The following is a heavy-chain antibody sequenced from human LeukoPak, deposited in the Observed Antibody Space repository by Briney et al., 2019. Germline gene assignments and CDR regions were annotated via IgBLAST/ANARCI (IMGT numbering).Heavy chain of an antibody. D-gene: IGHD2-2*02. Sequence: SETLSPTCAVYGGSFSGYYWSWIRQPPGKGLEWIGEINHSGSTNYNPSLKSRVTISVDTSKNQFSLKLSSVTAADTAVYYCARGRPAAILYYYYYMDVWGKGTTVTVSS. CDR1: GGSFSGYY. CDR3: ARGRPAAILYYYYYMDV. CDR2: INHSGST. J-gene: IGHJ6*03. V-gene: IGHV4-34*01.